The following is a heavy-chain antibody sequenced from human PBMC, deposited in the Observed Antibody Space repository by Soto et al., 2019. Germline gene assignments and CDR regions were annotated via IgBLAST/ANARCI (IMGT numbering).Heavy chain of an antibody. CDR1: RDTFSFYT. CDR3: ATNYGSGSTHFDH. Sequence: QVLLVQSGAEVKKPGSSVKVSCTASRDTFSFYTISWVRQAPGQGPEWMGRFIPMVSMSDYARRFQGRVTXTXDXXTSTVYMQLPSLRSEDTAVYYCATNYGSGSTHFDHWGQGTLITVSS. J-gene: IGHJ4*02. CDR2: FIPMVSMS. D-gene: IGHD3-10*01. V-gene: IGHV1-69*02.